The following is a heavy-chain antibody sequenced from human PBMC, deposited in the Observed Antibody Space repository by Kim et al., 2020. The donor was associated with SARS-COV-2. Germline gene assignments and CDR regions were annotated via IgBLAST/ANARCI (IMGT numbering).Heavy chain of an antibody. J-gene: IGHJ4*02. CDR3: EASDF. CDR2: MSASGLGT. Sequence: MSASGLGTHYADSVRGRFTISRDNYKSTLFLQMSSLRVEDTAVYYCEASDFWGQGALVTVSS. V-gene: IGHV3-23*01.